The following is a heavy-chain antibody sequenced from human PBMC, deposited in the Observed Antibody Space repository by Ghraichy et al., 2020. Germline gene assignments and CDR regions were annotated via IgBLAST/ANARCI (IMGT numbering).Heavy chain of an antibody. Sequence: GGSLRLSCAASGFTFSSYAMSWVRQAPGKGLEWVSAISGSGGSTYYADSVKGRFTISRDNSKNTLYLQMNSLRAEDTAVYYCAKKGAGRKRWLQLGAFDIWGQGTMVTVSS. CDR3: AKKGAGRKRWLQLGAFDI. CDR2: ISGSGGST. CDR1: GFTFSSYA. J-gene: IGHJ3*02. V-gene: IGHV3-23*01. D-gene: IGHD5-24*01.